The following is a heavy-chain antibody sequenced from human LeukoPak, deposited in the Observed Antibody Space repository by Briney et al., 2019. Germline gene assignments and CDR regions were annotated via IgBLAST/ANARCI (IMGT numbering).Heavy chain of an antibody. V-gene: IGHV4-4*07. J-gene: IGHJ5*02. D-gene: IGHD6-19*01. CDR3: ARDRGAVAADWYDP. CDR1: GGSISGYY. CDR2: IYTSGST. Sequence: PSETLSLTCTVSGGSISGYYWSWIRQPPGKGLEWIGRIYTSGSTNYNPSLKSRVTMSVDTSTNHFSLKLSSVTAAGTAVYYCARDRGAVAADWYDPWGQGTLVTVSS.